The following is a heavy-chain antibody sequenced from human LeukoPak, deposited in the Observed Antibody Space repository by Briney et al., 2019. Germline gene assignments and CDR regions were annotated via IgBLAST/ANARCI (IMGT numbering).Heavy chain of an antibody. CDR3: ARAVAEAFDI. Sequence: ASVKVSCKASGYTFTGYYMYWVRQAPGQGLEWMGWINPNSGGTNYAQKFQGRVTMTRDASISTAYMELSGLRSDDTAVYYCARAVAEAFDIWGQGTMVTVPS. J-gene: IGHJ3*02. CDR2: INPNSGGT. CDR1: GYTFTGYY. D-gene: IGHD6-19*01. V-gene: IGHV1-2*02.